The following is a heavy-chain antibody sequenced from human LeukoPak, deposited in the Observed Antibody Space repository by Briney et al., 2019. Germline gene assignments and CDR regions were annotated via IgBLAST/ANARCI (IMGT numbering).Heavy chain of an antibody. V-gene: IGHV4-34*01. D-gene: IGHD6-13*01. CDR1: GFTFSNAW. J-gene: IGHJ6*03. CDR3: ARDIAAAGRNYYYYYYMDV. Sequence: GSLRLSCAASGFTFSNAWMSWVRQAPGKGLEWIGEINHSGSTNYNPSLKSRVTISVDTSMNQFSLKLSSVTAADTAVYYCARDIAAAGRNYYYYYYMDVWGKGTTVTVSS. CDR2: INHSGST.